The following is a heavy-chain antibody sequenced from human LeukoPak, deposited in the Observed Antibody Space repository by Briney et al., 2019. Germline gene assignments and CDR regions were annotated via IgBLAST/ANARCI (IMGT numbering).Heavy chain of an antibody. Sequence: GASVKVSCKASGGTFSSYAISWVRQAPGQGLEWMGRIIPILGIANYAQKFQGRVTITADKSTSTAYMELSSLRSEDTAVYYCASFGQQLVVDYWGQGTLVTVSS. CDR1: GGTFSSYA. D-gene: IGHD6-13*01. CDR3: ASFGQQLVVDY. CDR2: IIPILGIA. V-gene: IGHV1-69*04. J-gene: IGHJ4*02.